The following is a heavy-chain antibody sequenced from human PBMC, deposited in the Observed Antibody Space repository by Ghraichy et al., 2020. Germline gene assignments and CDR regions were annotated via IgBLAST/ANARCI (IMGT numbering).Heavy chain of an antibody. V-gene: IGHV3-72*01. CDR3: ARGGSAAAGTGYFFGMDV. CDR1: GFTFSDHY. CDR2: TRDKAKSYTT. Sequence: RGSLRLSCAASGFTFSDHYIDWVRQAPGKGLEWVGRTRDKAKSYTTEYAASGKGRFTISRDDSKNSLYLQMNSLQTEDTAVYFCARGGSAAAGTGYFFGMDVWGQGTTVTVSS. J-gene: IGHJ6*02. D-gene: IGHD6-13*01.